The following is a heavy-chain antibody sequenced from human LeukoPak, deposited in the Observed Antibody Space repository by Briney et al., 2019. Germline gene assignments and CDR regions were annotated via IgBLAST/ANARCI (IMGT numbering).Heavy chain of an antibody. CDR1: GGSISSGGYY. V-gene: IGHV4-31*03. Sequence: PSETLSLTCTVSGGSISSGGYYWSWIRQHPGKGLEWIGYINIGGSTYYNPSLKSRLTISQDTSKNQFSLKLSSVTAADTAVYYCARYSSSWTYYYYYYMDVWGKGTTVTVSS. J-gene: IGHJ6*03. CDR2: INIGGST. D-gene: IGHD6-13*01. CDR3: ARYSSSWTYYYYYYMDV.